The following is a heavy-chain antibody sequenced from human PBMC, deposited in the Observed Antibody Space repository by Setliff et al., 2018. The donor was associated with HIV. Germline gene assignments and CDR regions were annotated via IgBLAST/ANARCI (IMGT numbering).Heavy chain of an antibody. CDR2: INTGDGDT. J-gene: IGHJ3*02. CDR1: GYTFTNYA. D-gene: IGHD1-26*01. Sequence: ASVKVSCKASGYTFTNYAIHWVRQAPGQRLEWMGWINTGDGDTRYSQKFQGRVTITRDTSASTAYMELSGLRSEDTTIYYCARGGSRDAFDIWGQGTMVTVSS. V-gene: IGHV1-3*04. CDR3: ARGGSRDAFDI.